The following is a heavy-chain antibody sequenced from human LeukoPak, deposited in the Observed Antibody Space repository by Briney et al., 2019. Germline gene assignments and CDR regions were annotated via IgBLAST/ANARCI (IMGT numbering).Heavy chain of an antibody. Sequence: SETLSLTCAVSGGSFSGYYWSWIRQPPGKGREWIGEINHSGTTNYNPSLKSRVTISVDASKNQFSLKLSSVTAADTAVYYCARQPASDYDFWSASHEYYYYTDVWGKGTTVTISS. CDR3: ARQPASDYDFWSASHEYYYYTDV. CDR1: GGSFSGYY. V-gene: IGHV4-34*01. D-gene: IGHD3-3*01. J-gene: IGHJ6*03. CDR2: INHSGTT.